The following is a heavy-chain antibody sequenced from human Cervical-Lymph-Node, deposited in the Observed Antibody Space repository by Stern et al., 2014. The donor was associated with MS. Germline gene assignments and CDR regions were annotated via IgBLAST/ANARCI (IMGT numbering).Heavy chain of an antibody. CDR1: GFNFSRYG. Sequence: VQLVESGGGVVPAGTSLRLACAASGFNFSRYGMHWVRPAPGKGLEWGAVISSDGRSKFYADSVMGRFAFSRDNSKNTLFLRLNSLRVEDTAVYYCAKDPGGEYRYFDYWGQGTLVTVFS. CDR3: AKDPGGEYRYFDY. V-gene: IGHV3-30*18. J-gene: IGHJ4*02. CDR2: ISSDGRSK. D-gene: IGHD4-17*01.